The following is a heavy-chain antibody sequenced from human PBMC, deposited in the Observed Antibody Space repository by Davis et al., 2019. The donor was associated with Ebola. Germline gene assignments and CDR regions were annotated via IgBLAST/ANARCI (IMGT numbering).Heavy chain of an antibody. CDR3: AREHVLVVYATRYYYYYGMDV. J-gene: IGHJ6*02. CDR2: IKHSVST. Sequence: SETLSLTCTVSGGSTSPSIFYWGSIRQPPGKGLVWIWEIKHSVSTNYNPSLKSRVTISVDTYKNQFSLKLSSVSAADTAVYYCAREHVLVVYATRYYYYYGMDVWGQGTTISVSS. CDR1: GGSTSPSIFY. D-gene: IGHD2-8*02. V-gene: IGHV4-39*07.